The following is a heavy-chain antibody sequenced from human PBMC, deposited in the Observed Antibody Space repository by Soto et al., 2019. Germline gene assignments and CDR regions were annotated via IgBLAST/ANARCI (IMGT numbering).Heavy chain of an antibody. J-gene: IGHJ5*02. CDR1: GFTFSGNA. CDR2: ITGSGGST. V-gene: IGHV3-23*01. D-gene: IGHD3-10*01. CDR3: AKARDFRGSGFDH. Sequence: EVQLSESGGGLVQPGGSLRLSCAASGFTFSGNAMAWVRQAPGKGLEWVSIITGSGGSTYHANSVKGRFTMSRDNSKNTMYLQMTRLRAEDTAVYYCAKARDFRGSGFDHWGQGTLVTVSS.